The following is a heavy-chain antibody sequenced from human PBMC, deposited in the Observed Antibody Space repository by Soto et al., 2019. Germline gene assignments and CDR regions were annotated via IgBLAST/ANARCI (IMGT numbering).Heavy chain of an antibody. Sequence: QLQLVQSGAEVKKPGASVKVSCKASGNTFSNYDINWVRQATGQGLEWMGWMYPNSGTTGYAQKFQGRVTMTRNTSISTAYLELSSLTAEDTAVYYCYALDSWGQGTLVTVSS. V-gene: IGHV1-8*01. J-gene: IGHJ5*01. CDR2: MYPNSGTT. CDR1: GNTFSNYD. D-gene: IGHD4-17*01. CDR3: YALDS.